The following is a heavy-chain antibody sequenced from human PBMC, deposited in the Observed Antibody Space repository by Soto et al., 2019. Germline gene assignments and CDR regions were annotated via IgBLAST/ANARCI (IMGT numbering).Heavy chain of an antibody. CDR2: IYYSGST. CDR1: GGSISSGGYY. D-gene: IGHD3-9*01. V-gene: IGHV4-31*03. J-gene: IGHJ3*02. CDR3: TRGANYDILTGYYKRVVNDAFDI. Sequence: QVQLQESGPGLVKPSQTLSLTCTVSGGSISSGGYYWSWIRQHPGKGLEWIGYIYYSGSTYYNPSLKSRVNIAVNTSKNQLTLKLSDVTAADTAVYYCTRGANYDILTGYYKRVVNDAFDIWGQGTMVTVSS.